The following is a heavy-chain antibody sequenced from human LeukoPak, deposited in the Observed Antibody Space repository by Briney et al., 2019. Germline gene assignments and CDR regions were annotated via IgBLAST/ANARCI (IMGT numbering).Heavy chain of an antibody. CDR3: AKDGGGVIAPYYFDY. Sequence: PTGGSLRLSCAASGFTFSSYAMSWVRQAPGKGLEWVSAISGSGGSTYYADSVKGRFTISRDNSKNTLYLQMNSLRAEDTAVYYCAKDGGGVIAPYYFDYWGQGTLVTVSS. J-gene: IGHJ4*02. V-gene: IGHV3-23*01. CDR2: ISGSGGST. D-gene: IGHD3-16*02. CDR1: GFTFSSYA.